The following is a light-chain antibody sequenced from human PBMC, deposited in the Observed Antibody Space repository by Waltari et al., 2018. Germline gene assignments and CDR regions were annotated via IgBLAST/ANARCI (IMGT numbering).Light chain of an antibody. J-gene: IGLJ1*01. CDR2: DVS. CDR1: SSDVGGYNH. Sequence: QSALTQPASVSGSPGQSITISCTGTSSDVGGYNHVSWYQQHPAKAPKLMIYDVSSRPSGVSNRFFGSQSGNTASLTISGLQAEDEAVYFCSSYSTSLTPYVFGPGTKVTVL. CDR3: SSYSTSLTPYV. V-gene: IGLV2-14*03.